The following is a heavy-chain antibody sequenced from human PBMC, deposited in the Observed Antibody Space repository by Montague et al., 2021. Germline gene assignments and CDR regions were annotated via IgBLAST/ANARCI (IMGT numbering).Heavy chain of an antibody. V-gene: IGHV4-39*01. Sequence: SETLSLTCTVSGGSISSSPFYWGWIRQSPGKGLEWIGSNYYRGNTYYNPSLKSRVSLSIDTSKNQFSLKMNSVTAADTAVYYCAGAGPRTYGGDALDYWGQGALVTVSS. D-gene: IGHD3-10*01. CDR2: NYYRGNT. CDR3: AGAGPRTYGGDALDY. CDR1: GGSISSSPFY. J-gene: IGHJ4*02.